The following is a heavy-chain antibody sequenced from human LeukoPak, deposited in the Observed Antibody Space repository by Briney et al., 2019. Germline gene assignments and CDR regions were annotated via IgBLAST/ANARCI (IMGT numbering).Heavy chain of an antibody. J-gene: IGHJ3*02. V-gene: IGHV3-23*01. Sequence: GGSLRLSCAASGFTFSSYAMSWVRQAPGKGLEWVSAISGSGGSTYYADSVKGRFTISRDNSKNTLYLQMNSLRAEDTAVYYCAKGVLMIVVGTTAFDIWGQGTMVTVSS. CDR2: ISGSGGST. CDR3: AKGVLMIVVGTTAFDI. D-gene: IGHD3-22*01. CDR1: GFTFSSYA.